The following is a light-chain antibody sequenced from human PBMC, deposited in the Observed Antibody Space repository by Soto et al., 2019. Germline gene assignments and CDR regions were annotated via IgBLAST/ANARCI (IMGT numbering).Light chain of an antibody. CDR2: GAS. CDR1: QSVAGD. V-gene: IGKV3-20*01. J-gene: IGKJ5*01. Sequence: ETLMTQSPATLSVSPGERATLSCRASQSVAGDLAWYQQRRGQAPRLLIYGASSRATGIPDRFSGSGSGTDFTLTISRLEPEDFAVYYCQQYGSSPPITFGQGTRLEIK. CDR3: QQYGSSPPIT.